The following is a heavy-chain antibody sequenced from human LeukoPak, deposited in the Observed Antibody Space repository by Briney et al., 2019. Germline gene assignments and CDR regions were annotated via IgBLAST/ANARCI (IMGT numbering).Heavy chain of an antibody. D-gene: IGHD6-13*01. CDR2: ISGGGGST. V-gene: IGHV3-23*01. J-gene: IGHJ4*02. CDR1: GFTFSSYV. CDR3: ARERRGIAAADIDY. Sequence: PGGSLRLSCAASGFTFSSYVMNWVRQAPGKGLEWVSVISGGGGSTYYADSVKGRFTISRDNSKNTLFLQMNTLRDEDTAVYYCARERRGIAAADIDYWGQGTLVTVSS.